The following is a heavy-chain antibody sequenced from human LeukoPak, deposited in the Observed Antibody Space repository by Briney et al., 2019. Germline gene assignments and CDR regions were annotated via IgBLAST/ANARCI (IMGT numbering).Heavy chain of an antibody. CDR3: ARDVPIEGATTRGHDY. CDR2: IYYSGST. D-gene: IGHD1-26*01. Sequence: SETLSLTCTVSGSGGSISNYYWSWIRQPPGKGLEWIGYIYYSGSTNHNPSLKSRVTMSVDTSKNQLSLKLSSVTAADTAVYYCARDVPIEGATTRGHDYWGQGTLVTVSS. CDR1: GSGGSISNYY. J-gene: IGHJ4*02. V-gene: IGHV4-59*01.